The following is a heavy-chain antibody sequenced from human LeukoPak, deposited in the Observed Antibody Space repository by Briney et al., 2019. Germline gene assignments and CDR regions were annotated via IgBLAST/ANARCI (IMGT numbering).Heavy chain of an antibody. CDR3: ARDAGIAVAGTVGHFDY. V-gene: IGHV3-7*01. D-gene: IGHD6-19*01. CDR1: GFTFSRYW. Sequence: GESLRLSCAASGFTFSRYWMSWVRQAPGKGLEWVANIKEDGGQIHDVDSVMGRFTISRDNAKSSLYLQMNSLRAEDTAEYYCARDAGIAVAGTVGHFDYWGQGALVTVSS. J-gene: IGHJ4*02. CDR2: IKEDGGQI.